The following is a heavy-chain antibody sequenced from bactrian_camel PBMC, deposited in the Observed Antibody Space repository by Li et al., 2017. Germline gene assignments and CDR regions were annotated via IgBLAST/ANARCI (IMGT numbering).Heavy chain of an antibody. CDR3: AARTGVSWTYCGVYWQHRQDYDY. Sequence: VQLVESGGGLVQPGGSLRLSCAASGFTFSSYHMTWVRQAPGKGLEWVSSINSGGGSTKYADSVGGRFTVSQDNAKNTLYLQMNSLKPEDTAMYYCAARTGVSWTYCGVYWQHRQDYDYWGQGTQVTVS. CDR2: INSGGGST. V-gene: IGHV3S40*01. J-gene: IGHJ4*01. CDR1: GFTFSSYH. D-gene: IGHD1*01.